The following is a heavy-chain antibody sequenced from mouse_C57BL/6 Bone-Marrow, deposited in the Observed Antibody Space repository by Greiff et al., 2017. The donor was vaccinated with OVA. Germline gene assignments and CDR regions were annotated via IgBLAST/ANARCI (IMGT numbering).Heavy chain of an antibody. CDR2: IDPENGDT. V-gene: IGHV14-4*01. CDR1: GFNIKDDY. CDR3: ARSDYYGSSYDFDY. J-gene: IGHJ2*01. Sequence: VQLKESGAELVRPGASVKLSCTASGFNIKDDYMHWVKQRPEQGLEWIGWIDPENGDTEYASKFKGKSTLTVDKSSSTAYMQLSSLTSEDSAVYYCARSDYYGSSYDFDYWGQGTTLTVSS. D-gene: IGHD1-1*01.